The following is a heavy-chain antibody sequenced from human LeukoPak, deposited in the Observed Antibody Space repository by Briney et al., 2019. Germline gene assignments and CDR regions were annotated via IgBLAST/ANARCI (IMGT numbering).Heavy chain of an antibody. V-gene: IGHV3-48*03. J-gene: IGHJ3*02. CDR3: ARGGGFWSGYYHDAFDI. CDR2: ISSSGRTM. CDR1: GFIFSSYE. D-gene: IGHD3-3*01. Sequence: GGSLRLSCEASGFIFSSYEMNWVRQAPGKGLEWVSFISSSGRTMYYADSVKGRFTVSRDNAKNSVYLQMNSLRAEDTAVYYCARGGGFWSGYYHDAFDIWGQGTMVTVSS.